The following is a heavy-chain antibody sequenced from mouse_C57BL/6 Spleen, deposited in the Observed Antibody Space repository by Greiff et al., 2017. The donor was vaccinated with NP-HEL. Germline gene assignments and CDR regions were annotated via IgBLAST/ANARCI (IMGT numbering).Heavy chain of an antibody. V-gene: IGHV1-82*01. CDR2: IYPSDGDT. CDR3: ARRYDPYAMDD. J-gene: IGHJ4*01. D-gene: IGHD2-3*01. Sequence: QVQLQQPGPELVKPGASVKISCKASGYAFSSSWMNWVKQRPGQGLEWIGRIYPSDGDTNYNGKFKGKATLTADKSSSTAYMQLSSLTSEDSAVYFCARRYDPYAMDDWGQGTSVTVSS. CDR1: GYAFSSSW.